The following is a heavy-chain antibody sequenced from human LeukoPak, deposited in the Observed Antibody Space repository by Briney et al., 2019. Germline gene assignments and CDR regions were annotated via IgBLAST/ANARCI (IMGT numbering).Heavy chain of an antibody. CDR3: ARVEYSSSPNFDY. Sequence: SETLSLTCTVSGGSISSYYWSWIRQPPGKGLEWIGYIYYSGSTNYNPSLKSRVTISVDTSKNQFSLKLSSVTAADTAVYYCARVEYSSSPNFDYWGQGTLVTVSS. J-gene: IGHJ4*02. CDR2: IYYSGST. CDR1: GGSISSYY. D-gene: IGHD6-6*01. V-gene: IGHV4-59*12.